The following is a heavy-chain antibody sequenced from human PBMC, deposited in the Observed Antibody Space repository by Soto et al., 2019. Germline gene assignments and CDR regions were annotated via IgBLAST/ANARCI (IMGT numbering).Heavy chain of an antibody. V-gene: IGHV1-2*02. CDR3: ARPPGYISDWYYFDL. J-gene: IGHJ4*02. CDR1: GYNFIDFH. Sequence: QVQLVQSGAEVKKPGASVKVSCEASGYNFIDFHIHWVRQAPGQGFEWMGRISPKSGGTNYAQKFEGRVTMAWDPSLITAYRELSSLKSDDTAVYYCARPPGYISDWYYFDLWGQGTRVTVSS. D-gene: IGHD3-9*01. CDR2: ISPKSGGT.